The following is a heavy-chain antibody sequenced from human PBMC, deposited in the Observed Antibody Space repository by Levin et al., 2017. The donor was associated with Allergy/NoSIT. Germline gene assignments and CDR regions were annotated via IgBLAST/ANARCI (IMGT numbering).Heavy chain of an antibody. CDR3: ARGPLWFGTS. D-gene: IGHD3-10*01. J-gene: IGHJ5*02. CDR1: GGSFSGYY. CDR2: INHSGST. Sequence: KSGGSLRLSCAVYGGSFSGYYWSWIRQPPGKGLEWIGEINHSGSTNYNPSLKSRVTISVDTSKNQFSLKLSSVTAADTAVYYCARGPLWFGTSWGQGTLVTVSS. V-gene: IGHV4-34*01.